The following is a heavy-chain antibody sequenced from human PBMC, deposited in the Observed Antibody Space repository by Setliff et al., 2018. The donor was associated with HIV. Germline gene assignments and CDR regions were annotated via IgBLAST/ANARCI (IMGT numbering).Heavy chain of an antibody. CDR1: GYTFTSYG. J-gene: IGHJ4*02. Sequence: ASVKVSCKASGYTFTSYGISWVRQAPGQGLEWMGWISAYNGNTNYAQKLQGRVTMTTDTSTSTAYMELRSLRSGDTAVYYCARYDSSDYLPGEYQYWGQGTLVTVSS. D-gene: IGHD3-22*01. CDR2: ISAYNGNT. V-gene: IGHV1-18*01. CDR3: ARYDSSDYLPGEYQY.